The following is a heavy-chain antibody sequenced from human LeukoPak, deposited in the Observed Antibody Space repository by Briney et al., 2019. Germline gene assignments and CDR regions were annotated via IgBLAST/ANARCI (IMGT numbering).Heavy chain of an antibody. CDR2: IWYDGSNK. D-gene: IGHD1-26*01. CDR1: GFPFSSYW. V-gene: IGHV3-33*08. CDR3: ARVMMGADAFDI. Sequence: GGSLRLSCVASGFPFSSYWMTWVRQAPGKGLEWVAVIWYDGSNKYYADSVKGRFTISRDNSKNTLYLQMNSLRAEDTAVYYCARVMMGADAFDIWGQGTMVTVSS. J-gene: IGHJ3*02.